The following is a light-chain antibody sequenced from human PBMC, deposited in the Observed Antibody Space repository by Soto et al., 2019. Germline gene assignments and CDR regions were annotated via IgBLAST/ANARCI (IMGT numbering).Light chain of an antibody. J-gene: IGKJ5*01. V-gene: IGKV3-11*01. Sequence: EIVLTPSPGPLSLSPGERATLSCRASQSVSSYLVWYQQKPGQAPRLLIYDASNRATGIPARFSGSGSGTDFTLTISSLEPEDFAVYYCQQRTNWPITFGQGTRLEIK. CDR3: QQRTNWPIT. CDR2: DAS. CDR1: QSVSSY.